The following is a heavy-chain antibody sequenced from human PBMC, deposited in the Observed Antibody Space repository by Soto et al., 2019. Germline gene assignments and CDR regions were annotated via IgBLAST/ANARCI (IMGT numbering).Heavy chain of an antibody. V-gene: IGHV4-4*02. CDR3: ANNNDYAIEA. D-gene: IGHD1-20*01. CDR2: MFHSGST. CDR1: GASISDSHW. Sequence: QVQLQESGPGLVKPSGTLSLTCVVSGASISDSHWWTWVRQPPGKGLEWIGEMFHSGSTNYNPTLKSRVTISIDKSRDQFSLNLNSVTAADTAVYYCANNNDYAIEAWGQGTTVTVSS. J-gene: IGHJ6*02.